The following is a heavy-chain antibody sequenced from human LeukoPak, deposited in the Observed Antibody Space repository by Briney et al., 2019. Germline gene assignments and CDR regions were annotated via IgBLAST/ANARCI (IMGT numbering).Heavy chain of an antibody. Sequence: GGSLRLSCAASGFTLSSYSMNWVRQAPGKGLEWVSSISSSSGYIYYADSVKGRFNISRYNAKNSLYLQMNSLRAEDTAVYYCARMGSIAARRGWFDPWGQGTLVTVSS. CDR2: ISSSSGYI. V-gene: IGHV3-21*01. CDR1: GFTLSSYS. D-gene: IGHD6-6*01. J-gene: IGHJ5*02. CDR3: ARMGSIAARRGWFDP.